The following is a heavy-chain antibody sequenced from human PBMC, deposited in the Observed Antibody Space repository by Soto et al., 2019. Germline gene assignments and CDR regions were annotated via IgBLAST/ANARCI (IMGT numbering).Heavy chain of an antibody. CDR3: ARDFGAGYYFDY. D-gene: IGHD1-26*01. CDR2: IYSGGST. CDR1: GFTVSSNY. V-gene: IGHV3-66*01. Sequence: WGSLRLSCAASGFTVSSNYMSWVRQAPGKGLEWVSVIYSGGSTYYADSVKGRFTISRDNSKNTLYLQMNSLRAEDTAVYYCARDFGAGYYFDYWGQGTLVTVSS. J-gene: IGHJ4*02.